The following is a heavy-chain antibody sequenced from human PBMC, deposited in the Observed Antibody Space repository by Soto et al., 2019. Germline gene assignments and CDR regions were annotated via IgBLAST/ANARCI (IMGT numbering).Heavy chain of an antibody. CDR3: AADRYYYDSSGYYLDAFDI. D-gene: IGHD3-22*01. Sequence: QMQLVQSGPEVKKPGTSVKVSCKASGFTFTSSAVQWVRQARGQRLEWIGWIVVGSGNTNYAQKFQERVTITRDMSTSTAYMELSSLRSEDTAVYYCAADRYYYDSSGYYLDAFDIWGQGTMVTVSS. CDR2: IVVGSGNT. CDR1: GFTFTSSA. J-gene: IGHJ3*02. V-gene: IGHV1-58*01.